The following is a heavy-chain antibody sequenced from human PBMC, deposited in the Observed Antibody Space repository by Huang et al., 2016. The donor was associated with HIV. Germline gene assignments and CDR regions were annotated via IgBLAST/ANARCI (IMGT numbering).Heavy chain of an antibody. D-gene: IGHD2-21*02. CDR3: ASGVSATY. V-gene: IGHV1-18*01. Sequence: QVQLVQSGAEVKKPGASVKVSCKASGYSFANYGVTWGRQAPGQGLEGVGLLNFNNGDTHYSHRLQDRVSLTTDTATGTAYMELRSLTSDDTALYYCASGVSATYWGQGTLVTVSS. J-gene: IGHJ4*02. CDR1: GYSFANYG. CDR2: LNFNNGDT.